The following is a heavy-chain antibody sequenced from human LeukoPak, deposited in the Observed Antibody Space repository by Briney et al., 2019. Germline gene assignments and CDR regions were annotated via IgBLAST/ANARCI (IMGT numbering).Heavy chain of an antibody. CDR3: ARPPIVGATQGREYYFDY. D-gene: IGHD1-26*01. J-gene: IGHJ4*02. Sequence: GGSLRLSCAASGFTFSSYAMHWVRQGPGKGLEWGAVISYDGSNKYYADSVKGRFTISRDNSKNTLYLQMNSLRAEDTAVYYCARPPIVGATQGREYYFDYWGQGTLVTVSS. CDR2: ISYDGSNK. CDR1: GFTFSSYA. V-gene: IGHV3-30-3*01.